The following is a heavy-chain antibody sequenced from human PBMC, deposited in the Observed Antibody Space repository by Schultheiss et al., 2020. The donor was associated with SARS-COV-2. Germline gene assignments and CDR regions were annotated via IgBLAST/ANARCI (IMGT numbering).Heavy chain of an antibody. V-gene: IGHV3-49*04. J-gene: IGHJ4*02. D-gene: IGHD6-19*01. CDR2: IRSIAYGATT. CDR1: GFTFSSSG. CDR3: TRDAFLTVAGDLFFDY. Sequence: GGSLRLSCAASGFTFSSSGMNWVRHAPGKGLEWVGFIRSIAYGATTEYAASVKGRFTISRDDSKSIAFLHMNSLKTEDTAVYYCTRDAFLTVAGDLFFDYWGQGTLVTVSS.